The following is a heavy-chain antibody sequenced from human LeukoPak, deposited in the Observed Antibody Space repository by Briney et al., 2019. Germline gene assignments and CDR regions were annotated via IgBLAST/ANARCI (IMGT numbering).Heavy chain of an antibody. J-gene: IGHJ4*02. D-gene: IGHD3-3*01. CDR1: GFTFSSYG. V-gene: IGHV3-30*03. Sequence: GGSLRLSCAASGFTFSSYGMHWVRQAPGKGLEWVAVISYDGSNKYYADSVKGRFTISRDNSKNTLYLQMNSLRAEDTAVYYCARDQLIFRVTPFDYWGQGTLVTVSS. CDR3: ARDQLIFRVTPFDY. CDR2: ISYDGSNK.